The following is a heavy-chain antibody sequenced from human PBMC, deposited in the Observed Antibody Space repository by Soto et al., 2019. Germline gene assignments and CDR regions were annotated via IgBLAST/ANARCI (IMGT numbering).Heavy chain of an antibody. J-gene: IGHJ6*02. CDR3: ERAYSGRLPRRADYYYALDV. D-gene: IGHD2-15*01. CDR1: GFTFSDYD. Sequence: GGSLRLSCTASGFTFSDYDMHWVRQGSGKGLEWVSTIGAARDPYYTGSVKVRSTISRKNPRTSMFFQMNGVPVGDTPVYYCERAYSGRLPRRADYYYALDVWGQGTMVTVSS. V-gene: IGHV3-13*05. CDR2: IGAARDP.